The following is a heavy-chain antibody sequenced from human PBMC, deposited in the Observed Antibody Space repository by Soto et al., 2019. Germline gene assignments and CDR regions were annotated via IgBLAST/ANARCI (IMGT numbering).Heavy chain of an antibody. CDR3: TTLSYLYYDGMDV. CDR1: GFTFSNAW. Sequence: GGSLRLSCEASGFTFSNAWMNWVRQGPGKGLEWLGRIKSKVDSGTADYGAATKGRFSISRDDLKNMLYLQMNSLKPDDTAVYYCTTLSYLYYDGMDVWGQGTTVTVSS. CDR2: IKSKVDSGTA. D-gene: IGHD2-2*01. V-gene: IGHV3-15*01. J-gene: IGHJ6*02.